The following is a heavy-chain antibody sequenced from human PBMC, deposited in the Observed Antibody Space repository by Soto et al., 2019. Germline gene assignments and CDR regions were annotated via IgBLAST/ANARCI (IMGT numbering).Heavy chain of an antibody. J-gene: IGHJ4*02. CDR2: ISYSGST. V-gene: IGHV4-59*01. Sequence: SETLSLTCTVSGDSFSSYYWSWIRQPPGKGLEWISYISYSGSTNYNPSLTSRVTISVDTSKKQFSLKLSSVTAADTAVYYCARGPHYGDYRGGIDYWGQGTLVTVSS. CDR3: ARGPHYGDYRGGIDY. CDR1: GDSFSSYY. D-gene: IGHD4-17*01.